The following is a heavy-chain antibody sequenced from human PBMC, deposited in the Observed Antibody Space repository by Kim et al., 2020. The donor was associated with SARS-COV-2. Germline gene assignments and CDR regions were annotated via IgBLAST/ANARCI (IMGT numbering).Heavy chain of an antibody. Sequence: WGSLRLSCAASGFTFSSYAMHWVRQAPCKGLEWVAVISYDGSNKYYVDSVKGRFTISRDNSKNTLYLQMNSLRAEDTAVSYCARGGFEGGLWFRESNYDYYGMGVWGHGTTVTASS. CDR1: GFTFSSYA. V-gene: IGHV3-30*04. CDR2: ISYDGSNK. J-gene: IGHJ6*02. D-gene: IGHD3-10*01. CDR3: ARGGFEGGLWFRESNYDYYGMGV.